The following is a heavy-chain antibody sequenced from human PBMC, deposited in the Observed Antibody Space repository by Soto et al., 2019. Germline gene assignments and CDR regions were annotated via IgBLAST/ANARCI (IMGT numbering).Heavy chain of an antibody. CDR3: ARGRYCTNGVCYNAFDI. Sequence: PGGALRLSCAASGFTFSSYEMNWFRQAPGKWLEWVSYISSSGSTIYYADSVKGRFTISRDNAKNSLYLQMNSLRAEDTAVYYCARGRYCTNGVCYNAFDIWGQGTMVTVSS. V-gene: IGHV3-48*03. D-gene: IGHD2-8*01. CDR1: GFTFSSYE. J-gene: IGHJ3*02. CDR2: ISSSGSTI.